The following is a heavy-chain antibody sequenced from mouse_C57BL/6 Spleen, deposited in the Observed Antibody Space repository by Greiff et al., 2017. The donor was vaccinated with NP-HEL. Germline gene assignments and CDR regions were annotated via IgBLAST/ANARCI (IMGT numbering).Heavy chain of an antibody. V-gene: IGHV1-62-2*01. CDR2: FYPGSGSI. Sequence: QVQLKESGAELVKPGASVKLSCKASGYTFTEYTIHWVKQRSGQGLEWIGWFYPGSGSIKYNEKFKDKATLTADKSSSTVYMELSRLTSEDSAVYFCARHEERGFITTVVRYFDVWGTGTTVTVSS. CDR3: ARHEERGFITTVVRYFDV. D-gene: IGHD1-1*01. J-gene: IGHJ1*03. CDR1: GYTFTEYT.